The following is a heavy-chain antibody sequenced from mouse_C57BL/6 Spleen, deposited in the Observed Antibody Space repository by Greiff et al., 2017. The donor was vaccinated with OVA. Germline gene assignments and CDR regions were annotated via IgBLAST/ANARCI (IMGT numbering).Heavy chain of an antibody. CDR1: GYTFTSYW. CDR2: IHPNSGST. V-gene: IGHV1-64*01. J-gene: IGHJ4*01. Sequence: QVQLQQPGAELVKPGASVKLSCKASGYTFTSYWMHWVKQRPGQGLEWIGMIHPNSGSTNYNEKFKSKATLTVDKSSSTAYMQLSSLTSEDSAVYYGAREGTTVDYAMDYWGQGTSVTVSS. D-gene: IGHD1-1*01. CDR3: AREGTTVDYAMDY.